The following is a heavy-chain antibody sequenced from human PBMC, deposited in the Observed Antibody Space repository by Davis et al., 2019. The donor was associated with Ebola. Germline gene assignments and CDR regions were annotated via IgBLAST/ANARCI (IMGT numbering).Heavy chain of an antibody. CDR2: INPNFGGK. Sequence: AASVKVSCKASGYTFAAHYIHWVRQAPGQGLEWMGRINPNFGGKIYAQKFQGRVTMTRDTSISTAYMELSRLRSDDTAVYYCAKGNTVLLKDNYYYGLDVWGKGTTVTVSS. J-gene: IGHJ6*04. V-gene: IGHV1-2*06. CDR1: GYTFAAHY. CDR3: AKGNTVLLKDNYYYGLDV. D-gene: IGHD3-16*01.